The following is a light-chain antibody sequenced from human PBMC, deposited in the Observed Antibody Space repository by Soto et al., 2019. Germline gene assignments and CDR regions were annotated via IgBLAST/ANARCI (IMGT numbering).Light chain of an antibody. V-gene: IGKV3-20*01. CDR1: QSVSSSF. CDR3: QQYGSSPLT. J-gene: IGKJ4*01. Sequence: EIVLTQSPGTLSLSPGERATLSCRASQSVSSSFLAWYQQKPGQAPRLLIYGASSRATGIPDRFSGSGSGTDFTLTSSRLEPVDVAVYYCQQYGSSPLTFGGGTQVEIK. CDR2: GAS.